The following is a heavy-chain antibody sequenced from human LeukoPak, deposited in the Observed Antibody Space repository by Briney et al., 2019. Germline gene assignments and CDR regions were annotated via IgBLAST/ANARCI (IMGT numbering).Heavy chain of an antibody. D-gene: IGHD6-13*01. V-gene: IGHV3-21*01. Sequence: NSGGSLRLSCAASGFTFSSYSMNWVRQAPGKGLEWVSSISSSSSYIYYADSVKGRFTISRDNAKNSLYLQMNSLRAEDTAVYYCAREPDSSSLVEDYWGQGTLVTVSS. CDR1: GFTFSSYS. CDR3: AREPDSSSLVEDY. J-gene: IGHJ4*02. CDR2: ISSSSSYI.